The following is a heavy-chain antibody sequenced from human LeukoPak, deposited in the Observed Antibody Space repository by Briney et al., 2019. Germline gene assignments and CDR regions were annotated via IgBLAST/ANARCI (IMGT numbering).Heavy chain of an antibody. CDR1: GFTFNSYS. CDR3: ARETGRGSYRS. V-gene: IGHV3-7*01. D-gene: IGHD3-16*02. Sequence: GGSLRLSFAASGFTFNSYSMNWVRQAPGKGLEWVANIMQDGSEKYYVDSVKGRFTISRDNAKNSLYLQMNSLRAEDTAVYYCARETGRGSYRSWGQGTLVTVSS. CDR2: IMQDGSEK. J-gene: IGHJ4*02.